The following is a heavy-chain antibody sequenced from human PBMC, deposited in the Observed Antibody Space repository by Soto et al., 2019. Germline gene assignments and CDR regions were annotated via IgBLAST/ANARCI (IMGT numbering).Heavy chain of an antibody. D-gene: IGHD2-21*02. V-gene: IGHV1-46*01. Sequence: QVLLVQSGAEVTRPGASVKVSCKASGYTFTSYYMHWVQQAPGQGLEWMAMINPSGGRTMYAQIFQGRVTLTSDTSTGTVDMELSSLTSVDTAIYYCARGPSCGGDCYLFDYWGQGTQVTVSS. CDR2: INPSGGRT. CDR3: ARGPSCGGDCYLFDY. CDR1: GYTFTSYY. J-gene: IGHJ4*02.